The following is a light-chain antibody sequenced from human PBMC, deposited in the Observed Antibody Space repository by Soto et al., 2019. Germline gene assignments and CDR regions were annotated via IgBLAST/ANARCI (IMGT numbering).Light chain of an antibody. V-gene: IGKV1-17*01. Sequence: DIKLTQSQSSLSASVGDRFTIXCRASQGITNDLGWYQQKPGKAPKLLIYDASSLESGVPSRFSGSGSGTEFTLTISSLQPDDFATYYCQQYNSYWTFGQGTKV. CDR1: QGITND. J-gene: IGKJ1*01. CDR3: QQYNSYWT. CDR2: DAS.